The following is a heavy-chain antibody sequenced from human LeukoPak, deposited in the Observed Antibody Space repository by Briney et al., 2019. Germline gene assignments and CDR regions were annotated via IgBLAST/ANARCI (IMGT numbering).Heavy chain of an antibody. Sequence: PSETLSLTCTVSGYSISSGYYWGWIRQPPGKWLEWIGSIYHSGRTFYNPSLKSRVTISVDTSKNQFSLKLTSVTAADTAVYYCARVPGVYYDILTGYGSGWFDPWGQGTLVTVPS. CDR3: ARVPGVYYDILTGYGSGWFDP. J-gene: IGHJ5*02. CDR2: IYHSGRT. D-gene: IGHD3-9*01. CDR1: GYSISSGYY. V-gene: IGHV4-38-2*02.